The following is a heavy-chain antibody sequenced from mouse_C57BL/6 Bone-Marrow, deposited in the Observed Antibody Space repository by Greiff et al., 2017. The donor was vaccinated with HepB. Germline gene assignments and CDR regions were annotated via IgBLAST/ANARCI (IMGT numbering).Heavy chain of an antibody. CDR2: ISDGVSYT. CDR3: AREAIYYGNYGY. J-gene: IGHJ2*01. D-gene: IGHD2-1*01. Sequence: EVMLVESGGGLVKPGGSLKLSCAASGFTFSSYAMSWVRQTPEKRLEWVATISDGVSYTYYPDNVKGRFTISRDNAKNNLYLHMSHLKSEDTAMYYCAREAIYYGNYGYWGQGTTLTVSS. V-gene: IGHV5-4*01. CDR1: GFTFSSYA.